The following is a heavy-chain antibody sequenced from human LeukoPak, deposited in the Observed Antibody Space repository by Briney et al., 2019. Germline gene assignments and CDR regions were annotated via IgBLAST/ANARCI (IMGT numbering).Heavy chain of an antibody. CDR2: INLSGSAQ. D-gene: IGHD7-27*01. V-gene: IGHV3-7*01. CDR3: AAWGLHNY. J-gene: IGHJ4*02. CDR1: GFTFSAYW. Sequence: GESLRLSCAASGFTFSAYWMNWVRQAPEKGPEWVANINLSGSAQYYVDSVKGRCTISRDNAKSSLYLQMNSLRVEDTAVYYCAAWGLHNYWGQGTLVTVSS.